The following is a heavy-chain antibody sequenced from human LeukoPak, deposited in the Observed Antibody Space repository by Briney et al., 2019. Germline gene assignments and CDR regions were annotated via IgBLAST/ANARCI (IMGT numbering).Heavy chain of an antibody. CDR2: IIPIFGTA. D-gene: IGHD4-17*01. CDR1: GGTFSSYA. CDR3: ARDLGYGDLTNYYYYYGMDV. V-gene: IGHV1-69*13. Sequence: ASVKVSCKASGGTFSSYAISWVRQAPGQGLEWMGGIIPIFGTANYAQKFQGRVTITADESTSTAYMELSSLRSEDTAVYYCARDLGYGDLTNYYYYYGMDVRGKGTTVTVSS. J-gene: IGHJ6*04.